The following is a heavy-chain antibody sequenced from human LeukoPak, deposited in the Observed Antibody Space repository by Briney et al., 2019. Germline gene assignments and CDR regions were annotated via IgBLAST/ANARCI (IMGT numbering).Heavy chain of an antibody. Sequence: GGSLRLSCAASGFTFSSYSMNWVRQAPGKGLEWVSSISSSSSYIYYADSVKGRFTISRDNAKNSLYLQMNSLRAEDTALYYCAKARPTVAGAVDYWGQGTLVTVSS. CDR3: AKARPTVAGAVDY. CDR1: GFTFSSYS. D-gene: IGHD6-19*01. CDR2: ISSSSSYI. J-gene: IGHJ4*02. V-gene: IGHV3-21*04.